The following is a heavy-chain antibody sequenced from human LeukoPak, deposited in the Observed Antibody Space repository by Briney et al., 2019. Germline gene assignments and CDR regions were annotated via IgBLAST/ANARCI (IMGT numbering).Heavy chain of an antibody. D-gene: IGHD1-26*01. J-gene: IGHJ3*02. V-gene: IGHV1-46*03. CDR3: ARGVGATTPADGFDI. Sequence: ASVKVSVKASGYTFTSYYMHWVRQAPGQGLEWMGIINPSGGSTSYAQKFQGRVTMTRDTSTSTVYMELSSLRSEDTAVYYCARGVGATTPADGFDIWGQGTMVTVSS. CDR2: INPSGGST. CDR1: GYTFTSYY.